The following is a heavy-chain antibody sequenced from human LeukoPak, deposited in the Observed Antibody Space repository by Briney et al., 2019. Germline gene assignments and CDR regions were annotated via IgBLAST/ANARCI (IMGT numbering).Heavy chain of an antibody. J-gene: IGHJ6*03. V-gene: IGHV3-23*01. Sequence: PGGSLRLSCAASGFTFSSYAMSWVRQAPGKGLEWVSAISGSGGRTYYADSVKGRFTISRDNSKNTLYLQMNSLRAEDTAVYYCARANKFRYGLDYYYYYMDVWGKGTTVTVSS. D-gene: IGHD4-17*01. CDR1: GFTFSSYA. CDR3: ARANKFRYGLDYYYYYMDV. CDR2: ISGSGGRT.